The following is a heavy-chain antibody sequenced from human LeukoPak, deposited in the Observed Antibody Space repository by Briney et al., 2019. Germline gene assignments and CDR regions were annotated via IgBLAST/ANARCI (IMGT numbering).Heavy chain of an antibody. V-gene: IGHV4-4*07. D-gene: IGHD5-18*01. CDR1: GGSISSYY. CDR2: IYTSGST. CDR3: ARDEYSHGPGGYYFDY. Sequence: PSETLSLTCTVSGGSISSYYWSWIRQPAGKGLEWIGRIYTSGSTNYNPSLKSRVTMSVDTSKNQFSLKLSSVTAADTAVYYCARDEYSHGPGGYYFDYWGQGTLVTVSS. J-gene: IGHJ4*02.